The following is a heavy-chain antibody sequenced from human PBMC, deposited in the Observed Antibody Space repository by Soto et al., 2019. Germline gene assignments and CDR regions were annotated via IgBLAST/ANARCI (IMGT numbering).Heavy chain of an antibody. Sequence: EVQLLESGGGLVQPGGSLRLSCAASGFTFSSYAMSWVRQAPGKGLEWVSAISGSGGSTYYADSVKGRFTISRDNSNNTLYLQMNSLRAEDTAVYYCARKQQLDPDGMDVWGQGTTVTVSS. D-gene: IGHD6-13*01. V-gene: IGHV3-23*01. CDR3: ARKQQLDPDGMDV. CDR1: GFTFSSYA. CDR2: ISGSGGST. J-gene: IGHJ6*02.